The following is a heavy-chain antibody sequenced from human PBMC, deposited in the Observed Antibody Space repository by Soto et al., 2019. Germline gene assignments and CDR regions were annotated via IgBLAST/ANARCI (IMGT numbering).Heavy chain of an antibody. CDR2: IYYSGST. V-gene: IGHV4-59*01. J-gene: IGHJ4*02. CDR1: GGSISSYY. CDR3: ARDANCSGGSCLDY. Sequence: SETLSLTCTVSGGSISSYYWSCIRQPPGKGLEWIGYIYYSGSTNYNPSLKSRVTISVDTSKNQFSLKLSSVTAADTAVYYCARDANCSGGSCLDYWGQGTLVTVSS. D-gene: IGHD2-15*01.